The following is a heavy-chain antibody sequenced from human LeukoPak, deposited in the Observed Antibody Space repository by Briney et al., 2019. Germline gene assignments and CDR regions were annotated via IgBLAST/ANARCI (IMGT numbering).Heavy chain of an antibody. V-gene: IGHV3-7*03. J-gene: IGHJ3*02. Sequence: GWALRLYCAASGFTFSSYWMSWVRQAPGKGLEWVANIWQDGSEKYYVDSVKGRLPISRDNAKNSLYLQMNSLRADDTAVYYCARVIYSLYAFDIWGQGTMVTVSS. CDR2: IWQDGSEK. D-gene: IGHD6-13*01. CDR3: ARVIYSLYAFDI. CDR1: GFTFSSYW.